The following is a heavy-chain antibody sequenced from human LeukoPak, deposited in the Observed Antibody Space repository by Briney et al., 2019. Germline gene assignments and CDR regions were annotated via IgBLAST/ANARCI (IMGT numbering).Heavy chain of an antibody. J-gene: IGHJ6*03. CDR2: IKQDGSEK. CDR1: GFTFSSYW. CDR3: AKDTLYDILTGSNYMDV. D-gene: IGHD3-9*01. V-gene: IGHV3-7*03. Sequence: PGGSLRLSCAASGFTFSSYWMSWVRQAPGKGLEWVANIKQDGSEKYYVDSVKGRFTISRDNAKNSLYLQMNSLRAEDTALYYCAKDTLYDILTGSNYMDVWGKGTTVTISS.